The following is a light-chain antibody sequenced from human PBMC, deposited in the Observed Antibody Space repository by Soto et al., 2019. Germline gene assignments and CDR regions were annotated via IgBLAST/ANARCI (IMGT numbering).Light chain of an antibody. V-gene: IGKV3-11*01. J-gene: IGKJ4*01. CDR1: QSVRYF. CDR2: DAS. CDR3: QQRSNWPPLT. Sequence: EIVLTQSTATLSLSPGERATLSCRASQSVRYFLAWYQQKPGQAPRLLIYDASNRATGIPARFSGRGSGTDFTLTISSLEPEDSAVYYCQQRSNWPPLTFGGGTKVEIK.